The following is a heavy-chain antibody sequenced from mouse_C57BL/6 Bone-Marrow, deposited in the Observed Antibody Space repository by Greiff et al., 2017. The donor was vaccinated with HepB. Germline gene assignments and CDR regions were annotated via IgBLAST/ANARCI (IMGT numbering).Heavy chain of an antibody. Sequence: QVQLQQSGAELVKPGASVKISCKASGYAFSSYWMNWVKQRPGKGLEWIGQIYPGDGDTTYNGKFKGKATLTADKSSSTAYMQLSSLTSEDSAVYFCARMGSCGSSYVPPDYWGQGTTLTVSS. V-gene: IGHV1-80*01. D-gene: IGHD1-1*01. CDR2: IYPGDGDT. CDR3: ARMGSCGSSYVPPDY. CDR1: GYAFSSYW. J-gene: IGHJ2*01.